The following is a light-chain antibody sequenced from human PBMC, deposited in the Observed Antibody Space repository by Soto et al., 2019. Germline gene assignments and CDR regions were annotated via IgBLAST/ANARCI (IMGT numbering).Light chain of an antibody. J-gene: IGKJ5*01. CDR2: GAS. Sequence: IVMTQSPATRSVYPGERATLSCWASQPISNDLAWYQQKPGQTPRLLIYGASTRVTGIPARFSGSGSGTDFTLTISRLEPEDFAVYFCQQYGSPITFGQGTLLEI. V-gene: IGKV3-15*01. CDR3: QQYGSPIT. CDR1: QPISND.